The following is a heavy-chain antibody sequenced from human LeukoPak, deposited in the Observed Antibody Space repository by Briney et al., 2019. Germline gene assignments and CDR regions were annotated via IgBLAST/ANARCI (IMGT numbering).Heavy chain of an antibody. CDR2: IYTSGST. V-gene: IGHV4-4*07. CDR3: ARTSRSGYDQSAFLDY. CDR1: GGSISSYY. Sequence: PSETLSLTCTVSGGSISSYYWSWIRQPAGKGLEWIGRIYTSGSTNYNPSLKSRVTMSVDTSKNQFSLKLSSVTAADTAVYYCARTSRSGYDQSAFLDYWGQGTLVTVSS. D-gene: IGHD5-12*01. J-gene: IGHJ4*02.